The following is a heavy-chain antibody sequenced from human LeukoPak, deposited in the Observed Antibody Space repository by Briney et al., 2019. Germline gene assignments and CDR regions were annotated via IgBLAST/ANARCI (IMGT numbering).Heavy chain of an antibody. J-gene: IGHJ4*02. V-gene: IGHV1-18*04. D-gene: IGHD1-26*01. CDR1: GYTFACYY. CDR3: ARGSGSYYVGYY. Sequence: ASVKVSCKASGYTFACYYMHWVRQAPGQGLEWMGWISAYNGNTNYAQKLQGRVTMTTDTSTSTAYMELRSLRSDDTAVYYCARGSGSYYVGYYWGQGTLVTVSS. CDR2: ISAYNGNT.